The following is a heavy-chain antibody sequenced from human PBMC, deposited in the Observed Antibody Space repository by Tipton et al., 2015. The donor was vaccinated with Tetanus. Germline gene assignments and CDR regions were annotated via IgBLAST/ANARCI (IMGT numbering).Heavy chain of an antibody. Sequence: LRLSCNVSGGSVSTNGYYWAWIRQPPGKGPEWIGSMYYSGSTYYNPSLRSRVTISVDTPKNQVSLKLTSVTAADAAVYYCARHWGPRPGIAAAGTWYFDPWGQGTLVTVSS. CDR3: ARHWGPRPGIAAAGTWYFDP. J-gene: IGHJ5*02. D-gene: IGHD6-13*01. CDR2: MYYSGST. V-gene: IGHV4-39*01. CDR1: GGSVSTNGYY.